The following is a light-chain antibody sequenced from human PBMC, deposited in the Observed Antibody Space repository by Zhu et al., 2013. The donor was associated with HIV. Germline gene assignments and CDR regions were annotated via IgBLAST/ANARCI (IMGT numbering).Light chain of an antibody. CDR3: QSYDHILNAWV. J-gene: IGLJ3*02. CDR2: DVN. V-gene: IGLV2-8*01. Sequence: QSALTQPPSASGSPGQSVTISCSGTISDIGSYNYVSWYQHLPAKAPKLIIYDVNKRASGVPDRFSASKSGNTASLTVSGLQPEDEADYYCQSYDHILNAWVFGGGTKLTVL. CDR1: ISDIGSYNY.